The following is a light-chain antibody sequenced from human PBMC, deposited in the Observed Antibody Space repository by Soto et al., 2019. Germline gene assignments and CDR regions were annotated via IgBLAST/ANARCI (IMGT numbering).Light chain of an antibody. CDR3: QSYDRSLSGSV. J-gene: IGLJ3*02. Sequence: QSVLTQAPSVSGAPGQRVTISCTGSSSNIGAGYNVHWYQQFPGAAPKLLIYGNNNRPSGVPDRFFGSKSGTSASLAITGLQAEDEADYYCQSYDRSLSGSVFGGGTKLTVL. CDR1: SSNIGAGYN. CDR2: GNN. V-gene: IGLV1-40*01.